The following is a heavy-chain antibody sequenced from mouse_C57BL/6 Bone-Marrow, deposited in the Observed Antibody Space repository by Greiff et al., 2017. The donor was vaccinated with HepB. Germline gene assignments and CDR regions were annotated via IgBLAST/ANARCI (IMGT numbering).Heavy chain of an antibody. CDR1: GFTFSSYA. CDR2: ISDGGSYT. J-gene: IGHJ3*01. V-gene: IGHV5-4*03. CDR3: AKLGRN. Sequence: DVMLVESGGGLVKPGGSLKLSCAASGFTFSSYAMSWVRQTPEKRLEWVATISDGGSYTYYPDNVKGRFTISRDNAKNNLYLQMSHLKSEDTAMYYCAKLGRNWGQGTLVTVSA. D-gene: IGHD4-1*01.